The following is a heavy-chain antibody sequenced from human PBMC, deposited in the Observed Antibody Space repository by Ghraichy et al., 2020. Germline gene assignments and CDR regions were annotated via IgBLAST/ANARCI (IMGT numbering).Heavy chain of an antibody. CDR1: GGSISTYY. CDR3: ARGGSGWPNWFDP. D-gene: IGHD6-19*01. CDR2: IYYSGST. J-gene: IGHJ5*02. V-gene: IGHV4-59*01. Sequence: SETLSLTCTVSGGSISTYYWSWIRQPPGKGLEWIGYIYYSGSTNYNPSLKSRVTISVDTSKNQFSLKLSSITAADTAVYYCARGGSGWPNWFDPWGQGTLVTVSS.